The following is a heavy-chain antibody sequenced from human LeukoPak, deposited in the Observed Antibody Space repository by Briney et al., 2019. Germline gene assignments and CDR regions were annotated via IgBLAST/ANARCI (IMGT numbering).Heavy chain of an antibody. CDR2: IYVGGIEK. Sequence: QTGGSLRLSCAASGFTFGTSWMSWVRQAPGKGLEWLTNIYVGGIEKDYVDSVKGRFTISRDNAKNSLYLQMDSLRVEDTAVYYCARTVVEVRDASDVFDIWGQGTMVTVSS. CDR3: ARTVVEVRDASDVFDI. CDR1: GFTFGTSW. J-gene: IGHJ3*02. V-gene: IGHV3-7*01. D-gene: IGHD2-2*01.